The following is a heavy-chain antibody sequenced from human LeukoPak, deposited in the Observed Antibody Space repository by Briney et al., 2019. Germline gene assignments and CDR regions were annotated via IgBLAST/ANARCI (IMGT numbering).Heavy chain of an antibody. V-gene: IGHV3-21*01. CDR2: MGSSSSYI. CDR3: ARGPLTMVRGVIPLGNY. Sequence: GGSLRLSCAASGFTFSNYSMNWVRQAPAKGLEWGSSMGSSSSYIYYGDSVEGRFTISRDNAKNSLYLQMNSVRCEDTAVDESARGPLTMVRGVIPLGNYCGQGTLITASS. J-gene: IGHJ4*02. D-gene: IGHD3-10*01. CDR1: GFTFSNYS.